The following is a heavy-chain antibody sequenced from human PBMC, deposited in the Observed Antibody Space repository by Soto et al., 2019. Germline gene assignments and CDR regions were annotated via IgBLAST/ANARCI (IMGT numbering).Heavy chain of an antibody. CDR1: GGSFSCYY. CDR3: ARGERYTHYAPFDY. V-gene: IGHV4-34*01. J-gene: IGHJ4*02. CDR2: INHSGST. Sequence: KPSETLSLTCAVYGGSFSCYYWSWIRQPPGKGLEWIGEINHSGSTNYNPSLKSRVTISVDTSKNQFSLKLSSVTAADTAVYYCARGERYTHYAPFDYWGQGTLVTVSS. D-gene: IGHD2-2*02.